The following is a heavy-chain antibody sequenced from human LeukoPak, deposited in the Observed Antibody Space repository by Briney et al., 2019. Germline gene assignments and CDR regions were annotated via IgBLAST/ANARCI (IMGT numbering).Heavy chain of an antibody. Sequence: SETLSLTCTVSGDSISSSSSYWGWIRQPPGEGLEWIGSIYYSGSTNYNPSLKSRVTISVDTSKNQFSLKLSSVTAADTAVYYCARGRRLQLIWHNWFDPWGQGTLVTVSS. D-gene: IGHD5-24*01. CDR2: IYYSGST. V-gene: IGHV4-39*07. CDR3: ARGRRLQLIWHNWFDP. CDR1: GDSISSSSSY. J-gene: IGHJ5*02.